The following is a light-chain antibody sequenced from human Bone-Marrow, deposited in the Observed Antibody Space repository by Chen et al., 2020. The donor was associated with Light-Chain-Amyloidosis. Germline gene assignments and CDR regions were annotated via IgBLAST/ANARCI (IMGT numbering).Light chain of an antibody. V-gene: IGLV2-14*01. J-gene: IGLJ1*01. CDR1: RSDVGGDNH. Sequence: QSALTQPASVSGSHGQSITISCTGPRSDVGGDNHVSWYQQHPAKAPKLMIYEVTNRPSWVPDRCSGSKSATTATLTSAGLQTEDEADYFCSSYTITDTLVFGSGTRVTVL. CDR3: SSYTITDTLV. CDR2: EVT.